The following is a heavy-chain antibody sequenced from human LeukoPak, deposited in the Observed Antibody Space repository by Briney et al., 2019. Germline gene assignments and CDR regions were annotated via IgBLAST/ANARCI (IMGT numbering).Heavy chain of an antibody. CDR2: ISSSSSTI. J-gene: IGHJ3*02. CDR1: GFTFRSYR. D-gene: IGHD3-10*01. V-gene: IGHV3-48*02. CDR3: ARVGGSGTYAFDI. Sequence: GGSLRLSCAASGFTFRSYRMNWVRQAPGMGLEWVSHISSSSSTIYYADSVKGRFTISRDNAKNSLYLQMNSLRDDDTAVYYCARVGGSGTYAFDIWGQGTMVTVSS.